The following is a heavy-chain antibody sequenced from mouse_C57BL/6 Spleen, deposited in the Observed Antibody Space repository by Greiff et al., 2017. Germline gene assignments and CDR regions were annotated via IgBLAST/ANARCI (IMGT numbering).Heavy chain of an antibody. CDR1: GYTFTSYG. CDR2: IYPKSGNT. V-gene: IGHV1-81*01. D-gene: IGHD1-1*01. CDR3: TRPLNYYGSSYEAMDY. J-gene: IGHJ4*01. Sequence: LMESGAELARPGASVKLSCKASGYTFTSYGISWVKQRTGQGLEWIVEIYPKSGNTYYNEKFKGKATLTADKSSSTAYMELRSLTSENSAVCFCTRPLNYYGSSYEAMDYWGQGTSVTVSS.